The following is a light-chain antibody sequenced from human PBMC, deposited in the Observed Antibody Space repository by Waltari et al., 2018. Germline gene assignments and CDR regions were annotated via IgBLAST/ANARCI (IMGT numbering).Light chain of an antibody. CDR2: DAS. Sequence: EIVLTQSPATLSLFPGEPATLSCRASQSVGTYLAWYQQKPGQAPRLLIYDASNRATGIPDRFRGSGSGTDFTLTIDSLEPEDFALYYCQQRSSWTPHTFGQGARLEIK. J-gene: IGKJ2*01. V-gene: IGKV3-11*01. CDR3: QQRSSWTPHT. CDR1: QSVGTY.